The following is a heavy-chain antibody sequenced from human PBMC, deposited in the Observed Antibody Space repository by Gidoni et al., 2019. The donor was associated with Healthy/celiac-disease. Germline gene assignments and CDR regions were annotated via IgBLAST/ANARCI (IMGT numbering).Heavy chain of an antibody. CDR3: ARGHDYGDYFATDAFDI. J-gene: IGHJ3*02. CDR2: IIPILSTA. D-gene: IGHD4-17*01. V-gene: IGHV1-69*01. Sequence: QVQRVQSGAEVQKPGSSVKVSCKASGGTFSRYAISWVRQAPGQGLEWMGWIIPILSTANYAQKFQGRVTITADESTSSAYMERSSLRSEDTAVYYCARGHDYGDYFATDAFDIWGQGTMVTVSS. CDR1: GGTFSRYA.